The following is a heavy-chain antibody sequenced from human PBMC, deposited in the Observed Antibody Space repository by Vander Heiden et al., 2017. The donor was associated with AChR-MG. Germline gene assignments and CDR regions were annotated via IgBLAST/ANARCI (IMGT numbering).Heavy chain of an antibody. CDR3: AKDPRSTFGGVIGL. J-gene: IGHJ5*02. CDR2: IYYSGST. D-gene: IGHD3-16*01. Sequence: QVQLQESGPGLVKPSQTLSPTCTVSGGSTRGGDYYWSWIRQPPGKGLEWIRYIYYSGSTYYNPALKSRVTISVDTSKNQFSLKLSSVTAADTAVYYSAKDPRSTFGGVIGLWGQGTLVTVSS. V-gene: IGHV4-30-4*01. CDR1: GGSTRGGDYY.